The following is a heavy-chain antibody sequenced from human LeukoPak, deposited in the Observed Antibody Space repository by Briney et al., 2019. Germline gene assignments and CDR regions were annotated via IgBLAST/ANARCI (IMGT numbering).Heavy chain of an antibody. CDR3: AKDLVTGSLDY. CDR1: GFTFSSYA. Sequence: GGSLRLSCTASGFTFSSYAMTWVRQAPRKGLEWVSSISGSGGSTYYADSVKGRFTISRANSENTLYLQMHSLRAEDTAVYYCAKDLVTGSLDYWGQGTLVTVSS. V-gene: IGHV3-23*01. J-gene: IGHJ4*02. CDR2: ISGSGGST. D-gene: IGHD3-10*01.